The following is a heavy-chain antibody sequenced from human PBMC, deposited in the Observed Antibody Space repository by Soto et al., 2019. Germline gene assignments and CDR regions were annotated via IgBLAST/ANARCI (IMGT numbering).Heavy chain of an antibody. CDR3: ASDYGSCTYYFYGIDV. J-gene: IGHJ6*04. Sequence: QVHLVESGGGVVQPGRSLRLSCAASGFTFSSYTMHWVRQAPGKGLECVAIISYDGNKKYYADSVKGRFTISRYNSKNTLFLQMNSLRTEDAAVYYCASDYGSCTYYFYGIDVCGTATTGTIAS. CDR2: ISYDGNKK. D-gene: IGHD3-10*01. V-gene: IGHV3-30-3*01. CDR1: GFTFSSYT.